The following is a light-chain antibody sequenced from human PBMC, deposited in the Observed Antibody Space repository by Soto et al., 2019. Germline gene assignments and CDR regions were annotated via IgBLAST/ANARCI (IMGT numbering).Light chain of an antibody. CDR3: CSYADTYTYV. V-gene: IGLV2-11*01. CDR2: DVS. Sequence: QSALTQPRSVSGSPGQSDTISCTGTSSDVGGSNYVSWYQQHPGKAPKVMIYDVSMRPSGVPDRFSGSKSGSTASLTISGLQAEDEADYYCCSYADTYTYVFGTGTKLTVL. J-gene: IGLJ1*01. CDR1: SSDVGGSNY.